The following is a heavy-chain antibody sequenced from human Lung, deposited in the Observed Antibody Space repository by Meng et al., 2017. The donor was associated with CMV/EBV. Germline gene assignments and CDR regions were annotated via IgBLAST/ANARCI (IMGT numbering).Heavy chain of an antibody. J-gene: IGHJ4*02. CDR1: GFTFSNYW. V-gene: IGHV3-74*01. CDR3: ARDPVRGDLDY. CDR2: INTDGSSK. D-gene: IGHD3-10*01. Sequence: GGSLRLXCAASGFTFSNYWIHWVRQAPGKGLEWVSRINTDGSSKAYADSVKGRFTISRDNAKNTVFLHISSVRAEDTAVFYCARDPVRGDLDYWGQGTLVTVSS.